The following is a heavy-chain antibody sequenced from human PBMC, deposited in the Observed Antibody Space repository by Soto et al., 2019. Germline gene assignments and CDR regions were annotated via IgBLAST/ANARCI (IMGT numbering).Heavy chain of an antibody. D-gene: IGHD3-22*01. CDR1: GTSVFGANW. J-gene: IGHJ4*02. V-gene: IGHV4-4*02. CDR3: ARTGPYSSGNN. Sequence: QVHLQESGPGLVNPLETLSLTCTVSGTSVFGANWWGWVRQPPGKGLEWIGEIHSSGNTDYNPSLKSRVTISVDMSKNDFSLRLTSVTAADTAVYYCARTGPYSSGNNWGQGTLVAVSS. CDR2: IHSSGNT.